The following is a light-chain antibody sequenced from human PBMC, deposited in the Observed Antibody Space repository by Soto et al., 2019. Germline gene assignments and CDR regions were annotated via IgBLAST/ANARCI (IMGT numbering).Light chain of an antibody. Sequence: DIQITPSTSTLSASVGDRVTITWRASQSISSWLAWYQQKPGKAPKVLIFDASSLESGVPSRFSGSGSATEFTLTISSLQPDDFATYYCQQYSTYPWTFGQGTKVDIK. CDR2: DAS. CDR1: QSISSW. J-gene: IGKJ1*01. V-gene: IGKV1-5*01. CDR3: QQYSTYPWT.